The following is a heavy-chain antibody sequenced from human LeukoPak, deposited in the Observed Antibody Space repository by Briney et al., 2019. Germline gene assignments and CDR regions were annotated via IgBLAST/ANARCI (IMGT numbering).Heavy chain of an antibody. Sequence: SVKVSCKASGGTFSSYAISWVRQAPGQGLEWMGGIIPIFGTANYAQKFQGRVTITTDESTSTAYMELSSLRSEDTAVYYCARGGSSTSPWAFDIWGQGTMVTVSS. V-gene: IGHV1-69*05. D-gene: IGHD2-2*01. CDR1: GGTFSSYA. CDR2: IIPIFGTA. J-gene: IGHJ3*02. CDR3: ARGGSSTSPWAFDI.